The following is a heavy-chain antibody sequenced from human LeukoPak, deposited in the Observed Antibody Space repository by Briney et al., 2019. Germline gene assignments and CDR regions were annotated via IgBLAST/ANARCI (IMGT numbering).Heavy chain of an antibody. CDR1: GFTFSRYA. CDR2: MSSSGESP. Sequence: GGPLRLSCAASGFTFSRYAMSWVRQAPGKGLEWVCGMSSSGESPYYADSVKGRFTISRDNSKNTLYLEINSLRAEDTAVYYCAKKRRDGYNPFDYLGQGTLVIVSS. D-gene: IGHD5-24*01. V-gene: IGHV3-23*01. CDR3: AKKRRDGYNPFDY. J-gene: IGHJ4*02.